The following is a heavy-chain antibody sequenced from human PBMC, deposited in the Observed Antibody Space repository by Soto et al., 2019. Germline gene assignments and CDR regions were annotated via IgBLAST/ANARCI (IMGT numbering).Heavy chain of an antibody. V-gene: IGHV4-59*08. D-gene: IGHD4-17*01. CDR1: GGSISSYY. CDR2: IYYSGTT. CDR3: ARRENDGDDVFDY. Sequence: QVQLQESGPRLVKASETLSLTCTVSGGSISSYYWSWIRQPPGKGLEWIGYIYYSGTTNYNPSLKSRVXXSXDTXKNQSSLKLSSVTAADTAVYYCARRENDGDDVFDYWGQGTLVTVSS. J-gene: IGHJ4*02.